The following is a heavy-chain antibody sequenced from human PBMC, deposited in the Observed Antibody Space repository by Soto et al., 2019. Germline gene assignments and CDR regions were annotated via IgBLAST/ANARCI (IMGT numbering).Heavy chain of an antibody. V-gene: IGHV4-39*01. CDR2: IYYSGST. J-gene: IGHJ6*02. CDR3: AMTPGTNYYYYYGMDV. CDR1: GGSISSSSYY. D-gene: IGHD1-1*01. Sequence: PSETLSLTCTVSGGSISSSSYYWVWIRQPPGKGLEWIGSIYYSGSTYYNPSLKSRVTISVDTSKNQFSLKLSSVTAADTAVYYCAMTPGTNYYYYYGMDVWGQGTTVTV.